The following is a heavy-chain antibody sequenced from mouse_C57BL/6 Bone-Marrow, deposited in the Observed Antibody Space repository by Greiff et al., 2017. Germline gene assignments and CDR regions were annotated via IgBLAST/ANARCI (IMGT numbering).Heavy chain of an antibody. Sequence: EVKLMESGGGLVQPGGSLKLSCAASGFTFSDYYMYWVRQTPEKRLEWVAYISNGGGSTYYPDTVKGRFTISRDNAKNTLYLQMSRLKSEDTAMYYCARHLYPGYFDVWGTGTTVTVSS. J-gene: IGHJ1*03. CDR1: GFTFSDYY. V-gene: IGHV5-12*01. D-gene: IGHD2-1*01. CDR3: ARHLYPGYFDV. CDR2: ISNGGGST.